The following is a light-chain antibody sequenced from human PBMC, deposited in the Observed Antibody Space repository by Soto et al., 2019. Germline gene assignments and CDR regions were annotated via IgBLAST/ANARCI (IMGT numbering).Light chain of an antibody. CDR1: QSISSW. CDR2: DAS. Sequence: DIQMTQSPSTLSASVGDRVTITCRASQSISSWLAWYQQKPGKAPKLLIYDASSLKSGVPSRFSGSGSGTEFTLTISSLQLADFATYYCQQYNSYLTFGTGTKVDIK. J-gene: IGKJ3*01. V-gene: IGKV1-5*01. CDR3: QQYNSYLT.